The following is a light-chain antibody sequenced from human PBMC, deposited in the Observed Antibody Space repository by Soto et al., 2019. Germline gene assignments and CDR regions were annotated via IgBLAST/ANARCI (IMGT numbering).Light chain of an antibody. V-gene: IGLV2-8*01. Sequence: QSALTQPPSASGSPGQSVTISCTGTISDVGGYNYVSWYQQHPGKAPKLMIYEVSERPSGVPDRFSGSKSGNTASLTVSGLQAEDEADYYCGSYAGFHNYVALGGGTKVTV. CDR1: ISDVGGYNY. J-gene: IGLJ2*01. CDR3: GSYAGFHNYVA. CDR2: EVS.